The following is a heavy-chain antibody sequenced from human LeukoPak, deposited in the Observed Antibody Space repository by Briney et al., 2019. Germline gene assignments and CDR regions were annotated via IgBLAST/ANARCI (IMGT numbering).Heavy chain of an antibody. V-gene: IGHV3-21*04. Sequence: GGTLRLSCAASGFTFSSYGMSWVRQAPGKGLEWVSSISSSSSYIYYADTVKGRFTISRDNSKNTLYLQMNNLRADDTAVYYCARSLRVRGVPDYMDVWGKGTTVTVSS. CDR3: ARSLRVRGVPDYMDV. J-gene: IGHJ6*03. CDR2: ISSSSSYI. D-gene: IGHD3-10*01. CDR1: GFTFSSYG.